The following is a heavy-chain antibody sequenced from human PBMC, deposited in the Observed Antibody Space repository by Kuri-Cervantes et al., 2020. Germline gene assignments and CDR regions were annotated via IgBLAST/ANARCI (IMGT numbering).Heavy chain of an antibody. CDR1: GVTNSSYW. Sequence: RGSLWLYSAASGVTNSSYWMTWVRQAPGKGLEWVANIKQDGSEKYYVDSVKGRFTISRDNAKMSLYLQLKSLRPDDTAVYYCARRVRLFAVATTTTGELDSCGPVTLVTVSS. V-gene: IGHV3-7*01. CDR3: ARRVRLFAVATTTTGELDS. CDR2: IKQDGSEK. J-gene: IGHJ4*02. D-gene: IGHD1-26*01.